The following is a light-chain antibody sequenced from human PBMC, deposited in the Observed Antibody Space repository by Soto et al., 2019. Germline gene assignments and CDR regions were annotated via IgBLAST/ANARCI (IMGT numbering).Light chain of an antibody. J-gene: IGLJ2*01. CDR3: ISYAGSNNYVV. CDR2: GVS. V-gene: IGLV2-8*01. Sequence: QSALTQPPSASGSPGQSVSISCTGTSSDIGAYNFVSWYQQHPGKAPRLMIYGVSKRPSGVPDRFSGSKSGNTASLTVSGLQAEDEGDYYCISYAGSNNYVVFGGGTKVTVL. CDR1: SSDIGAYNF.